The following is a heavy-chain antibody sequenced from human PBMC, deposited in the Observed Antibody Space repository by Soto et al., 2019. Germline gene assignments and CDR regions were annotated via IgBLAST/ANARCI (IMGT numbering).Heavy chain of an antibody. V-gene: IGHV4-59*01. D-gene: IGHD5-18*01. J-gene: IGHJ4*02. CDR3: ARTLGPQVTGYGDSDYRWTIDQ. CDR1: GDSISSYS. CDR2: IHYNGNT. Sequence: SETLSLTCTVSGDSISSYSWSWIRQPPGKGLEWIGNIHYNGNTKYSPSLKSRVTMSVDTSKNHFSLKLISVTTADTAVYFCARTLGPQVTGYGDSDYRWTIDQWGQGTLVTVSS.